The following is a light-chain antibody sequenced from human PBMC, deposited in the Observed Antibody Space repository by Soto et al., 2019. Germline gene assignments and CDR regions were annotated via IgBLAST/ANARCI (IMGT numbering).Light chain of an antibody. CDR2: GTS. CDR3: QQYNSYSLT. CDR1: QTVGNIY. Sequence: EIVLTQSPGTLSLSPGERATLSCRASQTVGNIYLGWYQQKPGQSPRLLISGTSNRATGIPDRFSGSGSGTDFTLTISSLQTDDFATYYCQQYNSYSLTFGGGTKVEIK. V-gene: IGKV3-20*01. J-gene: IGKJ4*01.